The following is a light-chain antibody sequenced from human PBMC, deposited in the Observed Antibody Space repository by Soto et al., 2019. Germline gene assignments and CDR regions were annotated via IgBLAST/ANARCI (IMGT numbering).Light chain of an antibody. Sequence: DIQMTQSPSSLSASIGDRVTITCQASQDIKKYLSWYQQKPGRAPKLLIYGASNLEAGVPSRFSGRGYGTDFTLAIRTLQPKDIATYYCQHYDNLPPSIFGPGTK. CDR1: QDIKKY. J-gene: IGKJ3*01. CDR3: QHYDNLPPSI. V-gene: IGKV1-33*01. CDR2: GAS.